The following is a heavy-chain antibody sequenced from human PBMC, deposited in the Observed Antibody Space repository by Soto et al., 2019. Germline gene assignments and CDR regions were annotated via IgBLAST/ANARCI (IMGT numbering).Heavy chain of an antibody. CDR1: GGTFSTYT. Sequence: QVQLVQSGAAVKKPGSSVKVSCKASGGTFSTYTVSWVRQAPGQGLEWMGRIIPIIGRADYAQKFQGRVMITADKSTSTAFMELTSLRSDDTAVYYCAIVATIVYQYGLDVWGQGTTVTVSS. D-gene: IGHD5-12*01. CDR3: AIVATIVYQYGLDV. V-gene: IGHV1-69*08. CDR2: IIPIIGRA. J-gene: IGHJ6*02.